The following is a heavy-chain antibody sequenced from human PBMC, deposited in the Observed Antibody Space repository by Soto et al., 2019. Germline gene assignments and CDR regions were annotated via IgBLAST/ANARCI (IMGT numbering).Heavy chain of an antibody. V-gene: IGHV3-30-3*01. Sequence: QVQLVESGGGVVQPGRYLRLSCAASGFSFSISPMHWVRQAPGKGPDWVALISYDGTNKFYADSVKDRFTISRDNSKSMLYLQVDSLRPEDEAVYYCARNPKTSGGQHWAFNYFDAWDQVTLVPVS. J-gene: IGHJ5*02. CDR1: GFSFSISP. CDR3: ARNPKTSGGQHWAFNYFDA. CDR2: ISYDGTNK. D-gene: IGHD7-27*01.